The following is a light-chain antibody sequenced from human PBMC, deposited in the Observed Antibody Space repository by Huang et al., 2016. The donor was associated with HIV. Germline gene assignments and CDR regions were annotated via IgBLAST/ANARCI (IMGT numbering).Light chain of an antibody. CDR2: GTS. CDR1: QSVSSSY. J-gene: IGKJ2*01. CDR3: QQYGSSLHT. V-gene: IGKV3-20*01. Sequence: EIVLTQSPGTLSLSPGERATLSGRASQSVSSSYLDWYRQKPGQAPRLLIYGTSSRATGIPDRFSGSGSGTDFTLTITVLQPEDFAVYYCQQYGSSLHTFGQGTKVEIK.